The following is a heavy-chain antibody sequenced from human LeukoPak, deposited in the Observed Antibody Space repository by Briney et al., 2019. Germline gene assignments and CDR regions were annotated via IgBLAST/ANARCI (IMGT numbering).Heavy chain of an antibody. V-gene: IGHV3-7*04. D-gene: IGHD2-21*01. J-gene: IGHJ4*02. CDR3: AREYSPDYFDY. CDR1: GFTFSSHW. Sequence: GGSLRLSCTVGGFTFSSHWMSWVRQAPGKGLEWVANIKQDGSEKYYVDSVKGRFTISRDNAKNSLYLQMNSLRAEDTAVYYCAREYSPDYFDYWGQGTLVTVSS. CDR2: IKQDGSEK.